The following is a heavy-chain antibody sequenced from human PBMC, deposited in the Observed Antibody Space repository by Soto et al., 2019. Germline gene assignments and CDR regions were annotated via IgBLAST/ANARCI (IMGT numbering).Heavy chain of an antibody. CDR2: IRSKANSYAT. CDR3: TRGSSIAADY. CDR1: GFTFSGSA. J-gene: IGHJ4*02. V-gene: IGHV3-73*02. Sequence: EVQLVESGGGLAQPGGSLKLSCAASGFTFSGSAMHWVRQASGKGLEWVGRIRSKANSYATAYAASVKGRFTISRDDSKNTAYLQMNSLKTEDTAVYYCTRGSSIAADYWGQGTMVTVAS. D-gene: IGHD6-6*01.